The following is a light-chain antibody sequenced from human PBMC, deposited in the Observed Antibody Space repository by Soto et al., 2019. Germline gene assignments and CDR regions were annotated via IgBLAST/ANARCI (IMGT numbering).Light chain of an antibody. J-gene: IGKJ1*01. Sequence: EIVLTQSPGTLSLSPGERATLSCRASQSVSSSYLAWYQHKPGQAPRVLIYGAASRATGIPDRVSGSGSGTDFTLTISRLEPEDFAVYYCQQYGSSLWTFGQGTKVEIK. CDR1: QSVSSSY. CDR3: QQYGSSLWT. CDR2: GAA. V-gene: IGKV3-20*01.